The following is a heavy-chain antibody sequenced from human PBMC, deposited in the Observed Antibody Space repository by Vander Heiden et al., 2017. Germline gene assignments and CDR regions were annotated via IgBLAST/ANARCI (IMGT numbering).Heavy chain of an antibody. CDR1: GGSISSSGYY. CDR3: ASARDFWSRLDP. V-gene: IGHV4-31*03. J-gene: IGHJ5*02. Sequence: QVQLQESGPGLVKPSQTLSLTCTVSGGSISSSGYYWSWIRQHPGKGLEWIGYIYYTGNTYYSPSLKSRVTISLDTSKNQFSLKLSSATAEDTAVYYCASARDFWSRLDPWGQGTLVTVSS. CDR2: IYYTGNT. D-gene: IGHD3-3*01.